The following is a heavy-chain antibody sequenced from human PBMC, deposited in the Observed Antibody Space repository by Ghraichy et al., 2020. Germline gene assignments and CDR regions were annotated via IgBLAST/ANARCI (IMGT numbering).Heavy chain of an antibody. CDR3: ARNRAPADLVVAREKIYYYYGMDE. D-gene: IGHD2-15*01. CDR2: IYYSGST. CDR1: VGSISSSSYY. J-gene: IGHJ6*02. V-gene: IGHV4-39*01. Sequence: SETLSLTCTVSVGSISSSSYYWGWIRQPPGKGLEWIGSIYYSGSTYYNPSLKSRVTISVDTSKNQFSLKLSSVTAADTAVYYCARNRAPADLVVAREKIYYYYGMDEWGQGTTVTVSS.